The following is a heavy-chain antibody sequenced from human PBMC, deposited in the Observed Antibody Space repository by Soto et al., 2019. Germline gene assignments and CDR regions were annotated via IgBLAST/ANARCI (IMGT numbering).Heavy chain of an antibody. CDR1: GYTFTSYY. CDR2: INPNGGST. V-gene: IGHV1-46*03. CDR3: AREFRRGGYNSPLDFKH. D-gene: IGHD5-12*01. Sequence: ASVKVSCKASGYTFTSYYIHWVRQAPGQGLEWMGIINPNGGSTSYAQKFQGRVTMTRDTSTSTVYMELSSLRSEDTAVYYCAREFRRGGYNSPLDFKHWGHGTLVTVSS. J-gene: IGHJ1*01.